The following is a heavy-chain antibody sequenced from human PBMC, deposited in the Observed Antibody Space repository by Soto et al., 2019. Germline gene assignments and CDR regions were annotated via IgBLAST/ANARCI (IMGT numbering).Heavy chain of an antibody. J-gene: IGHJ6*03. V-gene: IGHV5-51*01. CDR2: IYPGDSDT. Sequence: GESLKISCKGSGYSFTSYWIGWVRQMPGKGLEWMGIIYPGDSDTRYSPSFQGQVTISADKSTSTAYLQWSSLKASDTATYYRASSSVPAAEVYYYMDVWGKGNTVTVSS. CDR1: GYSFTSYW. CDR3: ASSSVPAAEVYYYMDV. D-gene: IGHD2-2*01.